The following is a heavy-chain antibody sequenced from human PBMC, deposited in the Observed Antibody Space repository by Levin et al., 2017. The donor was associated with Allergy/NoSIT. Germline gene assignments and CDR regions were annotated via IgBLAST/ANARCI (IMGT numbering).Heavy chain of an antibody. J-gene: IGHJ6*03. CDR1: GGTFSSYA. CDR2: IIPIFGTA. D-gene: IGHD7-27*01. CDR3: ATPSPNSGEYYYYYMDV. Sequence: SVKVSCKASGGTFSSYAISWVRQAPGQGLEWMGGIIPIFGTANYAQKFQGRVTITADKSTSTAYMELSSLRSEDTAVYYCATPSPNSGEYYYYYMDVWGKGTTVTVSS. V-gene: IGHV1-69*06.